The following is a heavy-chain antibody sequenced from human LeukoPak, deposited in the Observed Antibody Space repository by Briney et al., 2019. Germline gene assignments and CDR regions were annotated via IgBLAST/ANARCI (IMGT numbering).Heavy chain of an antibody. V-gene: IGHV4-39*01. J-gene: IGHJ4*02. CDR2: IYYSGST. D-gene: IGHD3-3*01. Sequence: SETLSLTCTVSGGSISSSSYYWGWIRQPPGKGLEWIGSIYYSGSTHYNPSLKSRVTISVDTSKNQFSLKLSSVTAADTAVYYCASHTYYDFWSGYLDYWGQGTLVTVSS. CDR3: ASHTYYDFWSGYLDY. CDR1: GGSISSSSYY.